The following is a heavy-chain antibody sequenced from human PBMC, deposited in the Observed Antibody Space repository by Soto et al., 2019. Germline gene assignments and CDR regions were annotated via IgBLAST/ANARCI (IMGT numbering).Heavy chain of an antibody. J-gene: IGHJ6*02. CDR2: INTNSGGT. D-gene: IGHD6-19*01. CDR1: GYTFTDYY. Sequence: QVQLVQSGAEVKKPGASVTVSCKASGYTFTDYYMHWVRQAPGQGLEWMGWINTNSGGTNYAQKFQGRVTMTRDTSISTAYMELNRLRSDDTAVYYCARDQSPSSGWPGMDVWGQGTTVTVSS. CDR3: ARDQSPSSGWPGMDV. V-gene: IGHV1-2*02.